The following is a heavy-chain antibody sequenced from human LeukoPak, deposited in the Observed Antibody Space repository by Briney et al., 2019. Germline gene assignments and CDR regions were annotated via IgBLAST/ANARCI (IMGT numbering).Heavy chain of an antibody. Sequence: PSETLSLTCTVSSGSISNYYWSWIRQPPGKGLEWIGYIYYSGSTNYNPSLKSRVTISVDTSKNQFSLTLSSVPAAATAVYYCARGYSYGPYYYYSYMDVWGKGTTVTVSS. CDR1: SGSISNYY. V-gene: IGHV4-59*01. J-gene: IGHJ6*03. D-gene: IGHD5-18*01. CDR3: ARGYSYGPYYYYSYMDV. CDR2: IYYSGST.